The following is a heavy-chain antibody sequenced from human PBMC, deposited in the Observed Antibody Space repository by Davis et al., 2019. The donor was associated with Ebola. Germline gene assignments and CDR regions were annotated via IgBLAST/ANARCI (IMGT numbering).Heavy chain of an antibody. CDR1: GDSFSSYY. D-gene: IGHD3-22*01. Sequence: PSETLSLTCTVSGDSFSSYYWSWIRQPPGKGLEWIGYVYYTGSTNYNPSLKSRVSISQDTSKNQFSLRLSSVIAADTAVYYCVRVSEIYDSSGYYKGWFDYWGQGILVTVS. CDR3: VRVSEIYDSSGYYKGWFDY. V-gene: IGHV4-59*01. CDR2: VYYTGST. J-gene: IGHJ4*02.